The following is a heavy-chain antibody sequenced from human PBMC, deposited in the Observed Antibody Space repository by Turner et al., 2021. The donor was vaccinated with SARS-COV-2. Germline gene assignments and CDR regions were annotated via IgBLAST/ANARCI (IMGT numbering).Heavy chain of an antibody. J-gene: IGHJ4*02. CDR3: AREDYYDSSGSLDY. Sequence: QVQLVESGGGVVQPGRSLRLSCAASGFNFSTYAMHWVRQAPGKGLEWVAVISYDGSNKYYADSVKGRFTISRDNSKNTLYLQMNSLRAEDTAVYYCAREDYYDSSGSLDYWGQGTLVTVSS. CDR2: ISYDGSNK. D-gene: IGHD3-22*01. CDR1: GFNFSTYA. V-gene: IGHV3-30-3*01.